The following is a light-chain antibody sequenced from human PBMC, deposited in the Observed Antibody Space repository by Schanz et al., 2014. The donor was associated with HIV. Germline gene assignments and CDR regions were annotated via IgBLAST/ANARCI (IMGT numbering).Light chain of an antibody. CDR2: KAS. V-gene: IGKV1-5*03. Sequence: DIQMTQSPSTLSAFVGDRVTITCRASQTVNNWLAWYQHKPGQAPKLIIYKASTLLSGVPSTFRGSGSGTDFTLTISSLQPDDFATYYCQQYDSYPYTFGQGTKLEIK. J-gene: IGKJ2*01. CDR3: QQYDSYPYT. CDR1: QTVNNW.